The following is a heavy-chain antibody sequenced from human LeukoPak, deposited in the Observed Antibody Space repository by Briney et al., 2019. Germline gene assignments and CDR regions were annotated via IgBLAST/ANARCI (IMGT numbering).Heavy chain of an antibody. CDR3: AGGAGYYYYYYYMDV. V-gene: IGHV1-24*01. Sequence: GASVKVSCKVSGYTLTELSMHWVRQAPGKGLEWMGGFDPEDGETIYAQKFQGRVTITADESTSTAYMELSSLRSEDTAVYYCAGGAGYYYYYYYMDVWGKGTTVTVSS. CDR1: GYTLTELS. CDR2: FDPEDGET. D-gene: IGHD6-19*01. J-gene: IGHJ6*03.